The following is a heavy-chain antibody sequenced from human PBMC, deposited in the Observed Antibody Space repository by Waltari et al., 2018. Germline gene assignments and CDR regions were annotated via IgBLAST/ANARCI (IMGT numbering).Heavy chain of an antibody. CDR2: INTDGSST. V-gene: IGHV3-74*01. Sequence: EVQLVESGGGLVQPGGSLRLSCAASGFTFSSYWMHWVRQAPGKGLVWVSRINTDGSSTSYADSVKCRFTISRDNAKNTLYPQMNSLRAEDTAVYYCARWRPHHNDYWGQGTLVTVSS. J-gene: IGHJ4*02. CDR3: ARWRPHHNDY. CDR1: GFTFSSYW. D-gene: IGHD3-3*01.